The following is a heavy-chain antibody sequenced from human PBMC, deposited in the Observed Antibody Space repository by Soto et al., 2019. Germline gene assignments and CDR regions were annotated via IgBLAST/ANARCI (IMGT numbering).Heavy chain of an antibody. CDR2: ISYDGSNK. J-gene: IGHJ6*02. CDR3: AIDPASIAVAGEYYYYGMYV. D-gene: IGHD6-19*01. V-gene: IGHV3-30*03. Sequence: GGSLTLSCAAPGFTFSSYGIHWDLKAPGKGLEVVAVISYDGSNKYYAYSVRGRFTISRDNSKNTLYLQMNSLRAEDTAVYYCAIDPASIAVAGEYYYYGMYVWRQGT. CDR1: GFTFSSYG.